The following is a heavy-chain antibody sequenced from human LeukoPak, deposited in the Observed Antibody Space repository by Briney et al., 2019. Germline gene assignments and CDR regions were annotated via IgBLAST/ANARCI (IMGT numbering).Heavy chain of an antibody. CDR2: IKLSGST. CDR1: GGSLSGSY. Sequence: SETLSLTCAVYGGSLSGSYWSCIRQPPGKGREGVGEIKLSGSTNYHPTLKSRVTISVDTSKNQCSLRLSSVTAADTAVYFCARYLARNAFDIWGQGTMVTVSS. CDR3: ARYLARNAFDI. D-gene: IGHD3-16*01. V-gene: IGHV4-34*01. J-gene: IGHJ3*02.